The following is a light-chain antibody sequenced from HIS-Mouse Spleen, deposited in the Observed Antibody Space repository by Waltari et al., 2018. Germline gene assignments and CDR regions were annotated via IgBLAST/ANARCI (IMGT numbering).Light chain of an antibody. J-gene: IGLJ3*02. V-gene: IGLV2-23*01. CDR3: CSYAGSWV. Sequence: QSALTQPASVSGSPGQSITIPCTGTSSDVGRYNLVSWYQQHPGKAPKPTIYEGSERPSGVSTRVSGSKSGNTASLTISGLQAEDEADYYCCSYAGSWVFGGGTKLTVL. CDR2: EGS. CDR1: SSDVGRYNL.